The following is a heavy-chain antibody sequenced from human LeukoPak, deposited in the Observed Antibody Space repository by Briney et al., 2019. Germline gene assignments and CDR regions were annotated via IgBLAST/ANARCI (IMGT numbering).Heavy chain of an antibody. J-gene: IGHJ4*02. CDR3: ARDGPIALAAAGIDY. Sequence: HSGGSLRLSCVASGFSFSSYGFHWVRQAPGKGLEWLTVIWYDESHKFYADSVKGRFTISRDNSKNTLYLQMNSLRAEDTAVYYCARDGPIALAAAGIDYWGQGTLVTVSS. V-gene: IGHV3-33*01. D-gene: IGHD6-13*01. CDR2: IWYDESHK. CDR1: GFSFSSYG.